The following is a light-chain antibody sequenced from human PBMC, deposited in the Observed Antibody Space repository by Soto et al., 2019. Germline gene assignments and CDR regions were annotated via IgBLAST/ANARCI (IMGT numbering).Light chain of an antibody. J-gene: IGKJ2*01. V-gene: IGKV1-5*03. CDR2: QAS. Sequence: DIQMTQSPSALSASVGDRVTITCRASQSISRWLAWYQQKPGKAPKLLLYQASSLQGGVPSRFSGRGSGTEFTLTISGLQPDDVATYYCHQYSGLYTFGQGAKLEI. CDR1: QSISRW. CDR3: HQYSGLYT.